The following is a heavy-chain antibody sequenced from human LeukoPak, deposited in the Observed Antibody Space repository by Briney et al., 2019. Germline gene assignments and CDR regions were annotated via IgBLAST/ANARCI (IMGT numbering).Heavy chain of an antibody. V-gene: IGHV7-4-1*02. CDR2: INTNTGNT. D-gene: IGHD3-3*01. CDR1: GYTFTSYA. Sequence: ASVKVSCKASGYTFTSYAMNWVRQAPGQGLEWMGWINTNTGNTTYAQSFTGRVVFSLDTSVSTAYLQISSLKAEDTAVYYCARGYYDFWGGYGPNYYGMDVWGQGTTVTVSS. CDR3: ARGYYDFWGGYGPNYYGMDV. J-gene: IGHJ6*02.